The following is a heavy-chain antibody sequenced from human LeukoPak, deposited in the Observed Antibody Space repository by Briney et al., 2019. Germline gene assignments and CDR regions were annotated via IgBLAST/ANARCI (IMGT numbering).Heavy chain of an antibody. V-gene: IGHV1-8*03. CDR1: VYTFTNFD. J-gene: IGHJ6*03. D-gene: IGHD1-7*01. CDR3: ARAPSWNYNRYYYYYVDV. Sequence: ASVTVSFMTSVYTFTNFDINWVRQASGHGVEGMGWMNPNSGNTGYAQKFQGRVTITRNTSISTAYMELSSLRSEDTAVYYCARAPSWNYNRYYYYYVDVWGRGTTVTVSS. CDR2: MNPNSGNT.